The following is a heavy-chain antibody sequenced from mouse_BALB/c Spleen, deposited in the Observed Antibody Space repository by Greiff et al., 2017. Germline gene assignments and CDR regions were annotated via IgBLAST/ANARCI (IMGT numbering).Heavy chain of an antibody. Sequence: VQLQQSGPSLVKPSQTLSLTCSVTGDSITSGYWNWIRKFPGNKLEYMGYISYSGSTYYNPSLKSRISITRDTSKNQYYLQLNTVTTEDTASCYCAGGGYYGNPYAMDYWGQGTSVTVSS. CDR2: ISYSGST. D-gene: IGHD2-1*01. CDR1: GDSITSGY. CDR3: AGGGYYGNPYAMDY. V-gene: IGHV3-8*02. J-gene: IGHJ4*01.